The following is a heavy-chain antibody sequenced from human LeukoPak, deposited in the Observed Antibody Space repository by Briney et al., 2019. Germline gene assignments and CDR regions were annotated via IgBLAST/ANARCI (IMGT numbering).Heavy chain of an antibody. D-gene: IGHD3-22*01. J-gene: IGHJ4*02. CDR2: ISGSGGNT. V-gene: IGHV3-23*01. Sequence: GGSLRLFCAASGFTFSNYDMSCVRQAPGKGLEWVSAISGSGGNTYYADSVKGRFTIPRDNSKNTVFQQMKSLRAEDTAVYYCSSNKEVFYDSSGGYWGQGTLVTVSS. CDR1: GFTFSNYD. CDR3: SSNKEVFYDSSGGY.